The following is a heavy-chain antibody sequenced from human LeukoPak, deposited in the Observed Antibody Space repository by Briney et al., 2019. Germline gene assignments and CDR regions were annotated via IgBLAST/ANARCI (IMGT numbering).Heavy chain of an antibody. CDR3: ARYCGSDSCSGKWYFDL. CDR2: ISDSGSSV. J-gene: IGHJ2*01. D-gene: IGHD2-21*02. V-gene: IGHV3-48*01. CDR1: GFTFSSYS. Sequence: PGGSLGLSCAASGFTFSSYSMNWVRQAPGKGLEWVSYISDSGSSVYYADSVKGRFTISRDSAKNSLYLQMNSLRADDSAVYYCARYCGSDSCSGKWYFDLWGRGALVTVSS.